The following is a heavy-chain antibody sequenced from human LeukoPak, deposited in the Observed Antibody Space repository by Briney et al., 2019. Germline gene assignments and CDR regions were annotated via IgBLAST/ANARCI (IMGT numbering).Heavy chain of an antibody. Sequence: GGSLRLSCAASGFTFSSYAMSWVRQAPGKGLEWVSAISGSGGSTYYADSVKGRFTISRDNSKNALYLQMNSLRAEDTAVYYCAKEPDSSGYYYNDYWGQGTLVTVSS. D-gene: IGHD3-22*01. V-gene: IGHV3-23*01. CDR2: ISGSGGST. J-gene: IGHJ4*02. CDR3: AKEPDSSGYYYNDY. CDR1: GFTFSSYA.